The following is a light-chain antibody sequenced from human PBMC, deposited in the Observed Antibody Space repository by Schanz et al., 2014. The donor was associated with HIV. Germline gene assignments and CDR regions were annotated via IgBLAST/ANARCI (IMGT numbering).Light chain of an antibody. CDR1: QSISSW. CDR2: KAS. Sequence: IQLPTPPSPLSSSVGSLFLLTFRASQSISSWLAWYQQKPGKAPKLLIYKASSLESGVPSRFSGSGSGTEFTLTISSLQPDDFATYYCQQDNTYDQGLTFGPGTKVDIK. V-gene: IGKV1-5*03. CDR3: QQDNTYDQGLT. J-gene: IGKJ3*01.